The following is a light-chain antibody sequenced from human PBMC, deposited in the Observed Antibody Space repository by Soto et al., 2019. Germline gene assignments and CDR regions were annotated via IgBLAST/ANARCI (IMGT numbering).Light chain of an antibody. V-gene: IGLV1-40*01. CDR2: GNS. CDR3: QSYDSSLSGYV. Sequence: VLTQPPSVSGAPGQRVTISCTGNSSNIGAGYDVHWYQQLPGTAPKLLIYGNSNRPSGVPDRFSGSKSGTSASLAITGLQAEEEADYYCQSYDSSLSGYVFGTGTKLTVL. J-gene: IGLJ1*01. CDR1: SSNIGAGYD.